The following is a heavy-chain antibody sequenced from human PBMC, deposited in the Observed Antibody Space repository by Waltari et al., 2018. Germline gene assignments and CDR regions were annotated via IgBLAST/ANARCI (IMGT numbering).Heavy chain of an antibody. J-gene: IGHJ4*02. Sequence: EVQLVESGGGLVQPGGSLRLSCGASGFTFSRYWISWVRQTPGKGLEWVANINYDGSQKYYVDSVKGRFTISRDNAKNSVYLQMNSLRVEDTAVYYCAKSSGFEYWGQGTLITVSS. CDR3: AKSSGFEY. V-gene: IGHV3-7*01. D-gene: IGHD3-22*01. CDR1: GFTFSRYW. CDR2: INYDGSQK.